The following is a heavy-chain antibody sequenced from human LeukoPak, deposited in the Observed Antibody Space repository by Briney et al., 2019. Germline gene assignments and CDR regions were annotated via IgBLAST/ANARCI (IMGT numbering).Heavy chain of an antibody. Sequence: PGGSLRLSCAASGFTFSSYGMHWVRRAPGKGLEWVAFIRYDGSNKYYADSVKGRFTISRDNSKNTLYLQMNSLRAEDTAVYYCAKPRVVTAISGFDYWGQGTLVTVSS. J-gene: IGHJ4*02. CDR2: IRYDGSNK. V-gene: IGHV3-30*02. CDR3: AKPRVVTAISGFDY. D-gene: IGHD2-21*02. CDR1: GFTFSSYG.